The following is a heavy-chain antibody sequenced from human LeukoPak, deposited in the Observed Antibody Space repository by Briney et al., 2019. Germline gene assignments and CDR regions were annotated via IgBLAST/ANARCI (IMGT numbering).Heavy chain of an antibody. D-gene: IGHD6-13*01. CDR2: ISYDGSNK. CDR3: ARDPPSIAAAGDYFDY. J-gene: IGHJ4*02. Sequence: GGSLRLSCAASGFTFSCYAMHWVRQAPGKGLEWVAVISYDGSNKYYADSVKGRFTISRDNSKNTLYLQMNSLRAEDTAVYYCARDPPSIAAAGDYFDYWGQGTLVTVSS. V-gene: IGHV3-30-3*01. CDR1: GFTFSCYA.